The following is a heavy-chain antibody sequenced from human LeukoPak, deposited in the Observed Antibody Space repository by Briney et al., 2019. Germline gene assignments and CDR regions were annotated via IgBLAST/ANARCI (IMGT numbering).Heavy chain of an antibody. CDR3: ASPGYSSSWYGYFQH. J-gene: IGHJ1*01. V-gene: IGHV3-21*01. CDR1: GFTFSSYS. D-gene: IGHD6-13*01. Sequence: GGSLRLSCAASGFTFSSYSMNWVRQAPGKGLECVSSISSSSSYIYYADSVKGRFTISRDNAKNSLYLQMNSLRAEDTAVYYCASPGYSSSWYGYFQHWGQGTLVTVSS. CDR2: ISSSSSYI.